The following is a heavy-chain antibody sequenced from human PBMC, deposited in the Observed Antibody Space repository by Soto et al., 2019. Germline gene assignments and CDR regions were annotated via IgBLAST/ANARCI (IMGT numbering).Heavy chain of an antibody. CDR2: IYYSGST. Sequence: SETLSLTCTFSGCSISSYYWSWIRQPPGKGLEWIGYIYYSGSTNYNPSLKSRVTISVDTSKNQFSLKLSSVTAADTAVYYCAREGSGPTFDYWGQGTLVTVSS. V-gene: IGHV4-59*01. CDR1: GCSISSYY. J-gene: IGHJ4*02. D-gene: IGHD3-10*01. CDR3: AREGSGPTFDY.